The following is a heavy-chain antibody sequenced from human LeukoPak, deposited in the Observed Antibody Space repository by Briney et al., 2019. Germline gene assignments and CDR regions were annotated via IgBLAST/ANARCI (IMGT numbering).Heavy chain of an antibody. V-gene: IGHV3-23*01. CDR2: ITGSGDTT. CDR1: GFTFSTYI. D-gene: IGHD2-15*01. J-gene: IGHJ4*02. CDR3: AKARGYCSGGTCYSGFDY. Sequence: GGSLRLSCAASGFTFSTYIMNWVRQAPGKGLEWVSAITGSGDTTYYADSVKGRFTISRDNSKNTLYLQMNSLRAEDTAVYYCAKARGYCSGGTCYSGFDYWGQGTLVTVSS.